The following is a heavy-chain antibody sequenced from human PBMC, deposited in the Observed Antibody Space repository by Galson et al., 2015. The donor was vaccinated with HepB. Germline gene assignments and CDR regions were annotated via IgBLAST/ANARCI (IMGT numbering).Heavy chain of an antibody. D-gene: IGHD4-17*01. Sequence: SLRLSCAGSGFTFSSYAVSWVRQAPGKGLEWVAAISARGGSIYYADSVKGRFTISRDNSKNTLYLQMNSLRVEDTALYYCASGGSTVNADFDDWGQGTLVTVSS. CDR1: GFTFSSYA. J-gene: IGHJ4*02. V-gene: IGHV3-23*01. CDR2: ISARGGSI. CDR3: ASGGSTVNADFDD.